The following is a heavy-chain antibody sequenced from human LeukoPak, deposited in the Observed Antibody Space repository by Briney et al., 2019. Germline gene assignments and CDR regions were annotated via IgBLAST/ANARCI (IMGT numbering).Heavy chain of an antibody. V-gene: IGHV4-4*07. CDR1: GGSTSSYY. Sequence: SETLSLTCTVSGGSTSSYYWSWIRQRAGRGLERIGRIYTSGSTNYNPSLKSRVTMSVDTSKNQFSLKLSSVTAADTAVYYCARVSYYGSGSRRHYFDYWGQGTLVTVSS. J-gene: IGHJ4*02. D-gene: IGHD3-10*01. CDR2: IYTSGST. CDR3: ARVSYYGSGSRRHYFDY.